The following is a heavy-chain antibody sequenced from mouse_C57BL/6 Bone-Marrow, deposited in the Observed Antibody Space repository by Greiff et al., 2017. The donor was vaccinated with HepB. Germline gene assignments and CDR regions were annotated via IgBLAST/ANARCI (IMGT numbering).Heavy chain of an antibody. J-gene: IGHJ2*01. CDR3: AREAGKYFDY. Sequence: DVQLQESGPGLVKPSQSLSLTCSVTGYSITSGYYWNWIRQFPGNKLEWMGYISYDGNNNYNPSLKNRISITSYTSKNQFFLKLNSVTTEDTATYYCAREAGKYFDYWGKGTTLTVSS. D-gene: IGHD4-1*01. CDR2: ISYDGNN. V-gene: IGHV3-6*01. CDR1: GYSITSGYY.